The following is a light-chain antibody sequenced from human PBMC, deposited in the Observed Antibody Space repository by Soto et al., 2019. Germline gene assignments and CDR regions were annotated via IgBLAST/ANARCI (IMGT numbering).Light chain of an antibody. CDR3: QVWDSSTLV. V-gene: IGLV3-9*01. Sequence: SYELAQPLSVSVALGQTATITCGGTNLGTKNVHWYRQKPGQAPVLVIYNDSDRPSGIPERFSGSSSGNTATLTITRAQAGDEADYYCQVWDSSTLVFGGGTKLTVL. CDR2: NDS. J-gene: IGLJ2*01. CDR1: NLGTKN.